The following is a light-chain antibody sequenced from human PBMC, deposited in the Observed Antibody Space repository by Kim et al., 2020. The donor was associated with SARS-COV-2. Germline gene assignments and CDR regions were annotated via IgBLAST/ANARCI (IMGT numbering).Light chain of an antibody. CDR3: QQYNDWPLT. Sequence: SVSPGERATLCCRASQSVRSNLAWYQQKAGQAPRLIMYGASTRATGIPVRFSGSGSETEFTLTISSLQSEDFAVYYCQQYNDWPLTFGGGTKLEI. V-gene: IGKV3-15*01. J-gene: IGKJ4*01. CDR2: GAS. CDR1: QSVRSN.